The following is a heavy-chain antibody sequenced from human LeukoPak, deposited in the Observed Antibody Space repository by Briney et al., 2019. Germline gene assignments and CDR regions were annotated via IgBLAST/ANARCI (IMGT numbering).Heavy chain of an antibody. Sequence: GGSLKLSCAASGFSFSDSPMHWVRQASGKGLEWVGRVRGRANSYATGYAASVEGRFTISRDDSENTAYLQMNSLIIEDTAVYYCTRQRPQTGTFDYWGQGVLVTVSS. CDR1: GFSFSDSP. V-gene: IGHV3-73*01. J-gene: IGHJ4*02. D-gene: IGHD3-9*01. CDR3: TRQRPQTGTFDY. CDR2: VRGRANSYAT.